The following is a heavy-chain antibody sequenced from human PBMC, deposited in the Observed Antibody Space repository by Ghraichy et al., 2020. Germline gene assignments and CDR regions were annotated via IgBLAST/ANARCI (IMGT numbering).Heavy chain of an antibody. D-gene: IGHD4-11*01. CDR1: GFRFSSYA. CDR2: ISGSGSST. J-gene: IGHJ5*02. CDR3: AMTTVTTRWFDP. Sequence: LSLTCADSGFRFSSYAMSWVRQAPGKGLEWVSGISGSGSSTYYADSVKGRFAISRDNSRNTLYLQMNSLRAEDTALYYCAMTTVTTRWFDPWGQGILVTVSS. V-gene: IGHV3-23*01.